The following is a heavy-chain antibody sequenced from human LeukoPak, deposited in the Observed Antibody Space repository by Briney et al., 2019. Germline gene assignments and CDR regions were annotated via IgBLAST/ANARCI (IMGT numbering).Heavy chain of an antibody. Sequence: PSETLSLTCTVSGGSISNSSYYWGWIRQPPGKGPEWIGSIYYSGSTYYNPSLKSRVTISVDTSKNQFSLKLSSVTAADTAVYYCARAPYYYDSSGYWVSWYFDLWGRGTLVTVSS. CDR1: GGSISNSSYY. V-gene: IGHV4-39*07. J-gene: IGHJ2*01. D-gene: IGHD3-22*01. CDR2: IYYSGST. CDR3: ARAPYYYDSSGYWVSWYFDL.